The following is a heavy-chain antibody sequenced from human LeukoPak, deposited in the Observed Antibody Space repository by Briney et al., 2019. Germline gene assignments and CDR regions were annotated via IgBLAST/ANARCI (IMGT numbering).Heavy chain of an antibody. Sequence: ASVKVSCKASGYTFTGYYMHWVRQAPGQGLEWMGWINPNSGGTNYAQKFQGRVTMTRDTSISTAYMELSRLRSGDTAVYYCARVRARTACYDYWGQGTLVTVSS. CDR2: INPNSGGT. V-gene: IGHV1-2*02. J-gene: IGHJ4*02. D-gene: IGHD2-21*01. CDR1: GYTFTGYY. CDR3: ARVRARTACYDY.